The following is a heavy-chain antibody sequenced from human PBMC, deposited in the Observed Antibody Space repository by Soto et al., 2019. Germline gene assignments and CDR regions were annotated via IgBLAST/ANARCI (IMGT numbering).Heavy chain of an antibody. CDR1: GGSFSGYY. J-gene: IGHJ6*03. CDR2: INHSGST. Sequence: SETLSLTCAVYGGSFSGYYWSWIRQPPGKGLEWIGEINHSGSTNYNPSLKSRVTISVDTSKNQFSLKLSSVTAADTAVYYCARYWSGYSLYYYYMDVWGKGTTVTVSS. V-gene: IGHV4-34*01. D-gene: IGHD3-3*01. CDR3: ARYWSGYSLYYYYMDV.